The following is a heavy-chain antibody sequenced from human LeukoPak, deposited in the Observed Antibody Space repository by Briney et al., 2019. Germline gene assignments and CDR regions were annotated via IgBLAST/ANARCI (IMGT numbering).Heavy chain of an antibody. CDR3: ASHYSAYDPLDS. CDR2: INHGGST. V-gene: IGHV4-34*01. CDR1: GGSFSGDF. D-gene: IGHD5-12*01. J-gene: IGHJ4*02. Sequence: SETLSLTCAVYGGSFSGDFWSWIRQSPGKGLEWIGEINHGGSTTYNPSLQSRVTMSVDTSTNQISLKMTSVTAADTAIYYCASHYSAYDPLDSWGQGTLVTVSS.